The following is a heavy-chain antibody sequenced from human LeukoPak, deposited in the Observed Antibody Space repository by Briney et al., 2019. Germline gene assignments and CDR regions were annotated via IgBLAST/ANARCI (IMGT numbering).Heavy chain of an antibody. CDR3: AREARPWGGWFDP. V-gene: IGHV4-61*02. CDR1: GGSISSGSYY. J-gene: IGHJ5*02. CDR2: IYTSGST. D-gene: IGHD6-6*01. Sequence: TSQTLSLTCTVSGGSISSGSYYWSWIRQPAGKGLEWIGRIYTSGSTNYNPSLKSRVTISVDTSKNQFSLMLSSVTAADTAVYYCAREARPWGGWFDPWGQGTLVTVSS.